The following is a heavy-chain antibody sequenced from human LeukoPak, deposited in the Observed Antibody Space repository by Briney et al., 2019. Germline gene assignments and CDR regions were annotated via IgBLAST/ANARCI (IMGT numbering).Heavy chain of an antibody. D-gene: IGHD4-17*01. CDR1: GFTFSSYA. Sequence: GGSLRLSCAASGFTFSSYAMSWVRQAPGKGLEWVSAISDSGGTTYYAESVKGRFTMSRDNSKNTLYLQMNSLRAEDTAVYYCATNRDYGDYSSAIDYWGQGTLVTVSS. CDR2: ISDSGGTT. V-gene: IGHV3-23*01. J-gene: IGHJ4*02. CDR3: ATNRDYGDYSSAIDY.